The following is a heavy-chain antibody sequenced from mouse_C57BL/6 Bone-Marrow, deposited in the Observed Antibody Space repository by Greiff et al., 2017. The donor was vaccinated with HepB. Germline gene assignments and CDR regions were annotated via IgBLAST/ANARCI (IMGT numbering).Heavy chain of an antibody. J-gene: IGHJ3*01. V-gene: IGHV1-18*01. CDR1: GYTFTDYN. CDR3: ARARSVAY. CDR2: INPNNGGT. Sequence: EVQLQQSGPELVKPGASVKIPCKASGYTFTDYNMDWVKQSHGKSLEWIGDINPNNGGTIYNQKFKGKATLTVDKSSSIAYMELRSRTSDDTAVYYCARARSVAYWGQGTLVTVSA.